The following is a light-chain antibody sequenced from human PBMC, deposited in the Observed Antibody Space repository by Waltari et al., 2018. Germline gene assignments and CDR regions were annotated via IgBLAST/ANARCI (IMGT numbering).Light chain of an antibody. CDR2: EGS. V-gene: IGLV2-23*01. J-gene: IGLJ3*02. CDR1: SSDVGSYNL. Sequence: QSALTQPASVSGSPGQSITISCTGTSSDVGSYNLVSWYQHHPGKAPKLMIYEGSQRPFGVSDSFSGSKAGDTASLTIAGLQAEDEADYYCCSYVRDITWVFGGGTKLTVL. CDR3: CSYVRDITWV.